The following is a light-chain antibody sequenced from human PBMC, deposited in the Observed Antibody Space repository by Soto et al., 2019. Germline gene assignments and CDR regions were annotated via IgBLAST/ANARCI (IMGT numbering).Light chain of an antibody. Sequence: HSVRKQPPSVYAAQGQKGTISCSGSSSNIGNNYVSWYQQLPGTAPKLLIYENNKRPSGIPDRFSGSKSGTSATLGITGLQTGDEADYYCGTWDSSLSAYVFGTGTKVTVL. V-gene: IGLV1-51*02. CDR2: ENN. J-gene: IGLJ1*01. CDR3: GTWDSSLSAYV. CDR1: SSNIGNNY.